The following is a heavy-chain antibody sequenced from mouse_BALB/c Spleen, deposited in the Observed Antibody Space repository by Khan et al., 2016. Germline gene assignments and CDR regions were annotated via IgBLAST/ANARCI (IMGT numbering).Heavy chain of an antibody. V-gene: IGHV5-6-5*01. Sequence: VELVESGGGLVKPGGSLKLSCAASGFTFSSYAMSWVRQTPEKRLHWVASISSGGSTYYPDSVKGRFTISRDNARNILYLQMSSLRSEDTAMYYCAREENAMDYWGQGTSVTVSS. CDR1: GFTFSSYA. J-gene: IGHJ4*01. CDR3: AREENAMDY. CDR2: ISSGGST.